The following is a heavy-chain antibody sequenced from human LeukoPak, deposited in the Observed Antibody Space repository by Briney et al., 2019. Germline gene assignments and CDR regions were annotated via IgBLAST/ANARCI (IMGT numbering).Heavy chain of an antibody. Sequence: PSETLSLTCTVSGGSVSSGSYYWSWIRQPPGKGLEWIGYIYYSGSTNYNPSLKSRVTISVDTSKNQFSLKLSSVTAADTAVYYCARDYRTGGYYYYGMDVWGQGTTVTVSS. CDR3: ARDYRTGGYYYYGMDV. J-gene: IGHJ6*02. CDR1: GGSVSSGSYY. D-gene: IGHD7-27*01. V-gene: IGHV4-61*01. CDR2: IYYSGST.